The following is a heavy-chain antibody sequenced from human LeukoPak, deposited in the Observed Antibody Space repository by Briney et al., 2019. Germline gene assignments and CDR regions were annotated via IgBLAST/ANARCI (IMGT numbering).Heavy chain of an antibody. CDR2: IYYSGST. CDR1: GGSISSHY. D-gene: IGHD1-7*01. CDR3: ARVATGTTFYYYYYMAV. J-gene: IGHJ6*03. Sequence: SETLSLTCTVSGGSISSHYWSWIRQPPGKGLEWIGYIYYSGSTNYNPSLKSRVTISVDTSKNQFSLKLSSVTAADTAVCYCARVATGTTFYYYYYMAVWGKGTTVTVSS. V-gene: IGHV4-59*11.